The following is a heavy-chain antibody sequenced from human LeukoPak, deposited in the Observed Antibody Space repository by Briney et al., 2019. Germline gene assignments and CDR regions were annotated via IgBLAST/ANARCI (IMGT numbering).Heavy chain of an antibody. Sequence: GRSLRLSCAASGFTFSSYGMHWVRQAPGKGLEWVAVIWYDGSNKYYADSVKGRFTISRDNSKNTLYLQMNSLRAEDTAVYYCARSDYYDSSGYSNYWGQGTPVTVSS. J-gene: IGHJ4*02. D-gene: IGHD3-22*01. CDR3: ARSDYYDSSGYSNY. V-gene: IGHV3-33*01. CDR2: IWYDGSNK. CDR1: GFTFSSYG.